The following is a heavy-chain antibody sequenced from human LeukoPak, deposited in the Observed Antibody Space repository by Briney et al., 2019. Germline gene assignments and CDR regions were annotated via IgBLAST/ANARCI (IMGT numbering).Heavy chain of an antibody. D-gene: IGHD3-3*01. Sequence: GGSLRLSCAASGFTFSSYGMHWVRQAPGKGLEWVAFIRYDGSNKYYADSVKGRFTISRDNSKNTLYLQMNSLRAEDTAVYYCAKDSSTGDDFWSGYQMYFDYWGQGTLVTVSS. V-gene: IGHV3-30*02. CDR1: GFTFSSYG. CDR3: AKDSSTGDDFWSGYQMYFDY. CDR2: IRYDGSNK. J-gene: IGHJ4*02.